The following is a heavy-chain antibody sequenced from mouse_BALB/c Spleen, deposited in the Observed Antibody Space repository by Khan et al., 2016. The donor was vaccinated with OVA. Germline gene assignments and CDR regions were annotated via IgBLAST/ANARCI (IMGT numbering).Heavy chain of an antibody. Sequence: QVQLQQSGAELVRPGASVKLSCKTSGYIFTNYWIHWVKQRSGQGLEWIARIYPGTDNTYYNEKLKDKATLTVDKSSSTAYMQLSSLRSEDSAVYFCAREEALYYFDYWGQGTTLTVSS. CDR2: IYPGTDNT. CDR3: AREEALYYFDY. CDR1: GYIFTNYW. V-gene: IGHV1S132*01. J-gene: IGHJ2*01. D-gene: IGHD3-2*02.